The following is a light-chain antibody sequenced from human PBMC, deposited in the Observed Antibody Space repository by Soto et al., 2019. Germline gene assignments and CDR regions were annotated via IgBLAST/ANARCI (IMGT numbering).Light chain of an antibody. Sequence: QSVLTQSPSVSGAPGQRVTLSCTGSSSNIGAGYDVHWYQQLPGAAPKLLIYDNNNRPSGVPDRFSGSKSGASASLAITGLQAEDEADYYCQPYDTRLSGYVFGTGTKVTVL. J-gene: IGLJ1*01. V-gene: IGLV1-40*01. CDR3: QPYDTRLSGYV. CDR2: DNN. CDR1: SSNIGAGYD.